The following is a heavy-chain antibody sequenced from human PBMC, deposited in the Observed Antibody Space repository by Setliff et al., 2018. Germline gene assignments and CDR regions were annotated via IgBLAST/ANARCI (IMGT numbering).Heavy chain of an antibody. V-gene: IGHV1-3*03. D-gene: IGHD2-21*01. J-gene: IGHJ4*02. Sequence: VASVKVSCKASGYTFTSYAMHWMRQAPGQRLEWMGWMNIDNGKTEYSQEFQDRVTFTRDTFAETAYMELRSLTSDDMAVYYCARGYCDGIGCPAPLYYFDAWGQGTLVTVSS. CDR2: MNIDNGKT. CDR3: ARGYCDGIGCPAPLYYFDA. CDR1: GYTFTSYA.